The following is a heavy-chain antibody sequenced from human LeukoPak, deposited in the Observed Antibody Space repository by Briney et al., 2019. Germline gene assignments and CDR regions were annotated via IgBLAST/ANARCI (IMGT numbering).Heavy chain of an antibody. Sequence: ASVKVSCKASGYTFTSYGISWVRQAPGQGLEWMGWISTYNGNTNYAQKLQGRVTMTTDTSTATAYMELRSLTSDDTAVYYCARDPTTQTFDYWGQGTLVTVSS. CDR2: ISTYNGNT. J-gene: IGHJ4*02. CDR1: GYTFTSYG. D-gene: IGHD4-11*01. CDR3: ARDPTTQTFDY. V-gene: IGHV1-18*01.